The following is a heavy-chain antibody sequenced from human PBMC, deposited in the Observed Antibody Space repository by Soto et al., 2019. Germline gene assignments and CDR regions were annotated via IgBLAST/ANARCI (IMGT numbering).Heavy chain of an antibody. CDR2: ISSSSSTI. CDR3: ARDQRSQRRDLFSP. Sequence: PGGSLRLSCAASAFTFSSYSMNWCRQPPGKGLEWVSYISSSSSTIYYADSVKGRFTISRDNAKNSLYLQMNSLRAEDTAVYFCARDQRSQRRDLFSPWGQRTLVPGSS. CDR1: AFTFSSYS. D-gene: IGHD1-1*01. J-gene: IGHJ5*02. V-gene: IGHV3-48*01.